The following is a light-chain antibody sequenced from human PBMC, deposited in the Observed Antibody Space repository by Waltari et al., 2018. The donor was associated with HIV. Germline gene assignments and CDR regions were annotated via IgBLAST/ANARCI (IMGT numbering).Light chain of an antibody. CDR3: VLSSGGTWL. CDR2: DTT. J-gene: IGLJ2*01. V-gene: IGLV7-46*01. Sequence: QPVAAQATPLTLSPGATVTLTRGSNLGKVNIGHQPSWLHQQPGQAPQTLIYDTTKTPAWTPARFSGALRGREAALTLSSAQPEDEADYYCVLSSGGTWLFGGGTKLTVL. CDR1: LGKVNIGHQ.